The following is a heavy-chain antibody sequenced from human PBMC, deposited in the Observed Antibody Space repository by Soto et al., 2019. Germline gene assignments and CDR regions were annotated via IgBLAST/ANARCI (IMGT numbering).Heavy chain of an antibody. D-gene: IGHD6-13*01. J-gene: IGHJ3*02. Sequence: ESLKSSCKGSGYSFTSYWIGWVHQMPGKGLEWMGIIYPGDSDTRYSPSFQGQVTISADKSISTAYLQWSSLKASDTAMYYCARPSSWYLRDAFDIWGQGTMVTVSS. V-gene: IGHV5-51*07. CDR1: GYSFTSYW. CDR3: ARPSSWYLRDAFDI. CDR2: IYPGDSDT.